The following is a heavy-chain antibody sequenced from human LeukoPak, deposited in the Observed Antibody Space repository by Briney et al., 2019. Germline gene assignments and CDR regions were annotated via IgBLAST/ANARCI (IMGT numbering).Heavy chain of an antibody. CDR1: GYTFTSYG. J-gene: IGHJ6*02. D-gene: IGHD2-2*01. CDR2: ISAYNGNT. CDR3: ARDGGPSPFIVVVPAAEPTNYYYYGMDV. V-gene: IGHV1-18*01. Sequence: GASVKVSCKASGYTFTSYGISWVRQAPGQGLEWMGWISAYNGNTNYAQKLQDRVTMTTDTSTSTAYMELRSLRSDDTAVYYCARDGGPSPFIVVVPAAEPTNYYYYGMDVWGQGTTVTVSS.